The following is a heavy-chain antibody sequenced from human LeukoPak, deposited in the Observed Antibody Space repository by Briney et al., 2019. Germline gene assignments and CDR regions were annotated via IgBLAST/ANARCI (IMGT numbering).Heavy chain of an antibody. CDR2: IYSSGST. V-gene: IGHV4-59*08. CDR1: GGSISRYY. Sequence: SETLSLTCTVSGGSISRYYWSCIRQPPGKGLEWIGYIYSSGSTNYNPSLKSRVTISVDTSKNRFSLKLSSVTAADTAVYYCARSIAGTRSKFDYWGQGTLVTVSS. D-gene: IGHD1/OR15-1a*01. J-gene: IGHJ4*02. CDR3: ARSIAGTRSKFDY.